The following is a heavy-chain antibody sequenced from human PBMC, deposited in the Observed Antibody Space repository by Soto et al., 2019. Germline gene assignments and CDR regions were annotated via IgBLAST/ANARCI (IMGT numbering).Heavy chain of an antibody. CDR2: IYYTGIT. D-gene: IGHD2-2*01. CDR1: GASLISGEHY. J-gene: IGHJ3*02. V-gene: IGHV4-30-4*01. Sequence: SETLSLTCSVSGASLISGEHYWSWIRQAPGKGLEWIGLIYYTGITYFNPSLKSRVTISVDTSKNQFSLKLSSVTAADTAVYYCARSLGFCISTSCYPDAFDIWGQGTMVTVSS. CDR3: ARSLGFCISTSCYPDAFDI.